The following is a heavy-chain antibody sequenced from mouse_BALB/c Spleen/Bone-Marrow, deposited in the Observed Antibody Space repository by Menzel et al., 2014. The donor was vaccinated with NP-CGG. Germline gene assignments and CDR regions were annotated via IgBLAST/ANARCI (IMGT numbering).Heavy chain of an antibody. CDR2: INPYNDGT. J-gene: IGHJ1*01. CDR1: GYTFTSYV. CDR3: ARSLYGYDWYFDV. Sequence: VQLKHSGPELVKPGDSVKMSCKASGYTFTSYVMHWVKQKPGQGLEWIGYINPYNDGTKYNEKFKGKATLTSDKSSSTAYMELSSLTSEDSAVYYCARSLYGYDWYFDVWGAGTTVTVSS. V-gene: IGHV1-14*01. D-gene: IGHD2-2*01.